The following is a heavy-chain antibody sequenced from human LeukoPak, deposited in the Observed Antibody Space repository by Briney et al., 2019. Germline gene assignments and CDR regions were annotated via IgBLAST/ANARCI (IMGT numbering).Heavy chain of an antibody. CDR3: TRDYYRGDPSGGFDY. J-gene: IGHJ4*02. CDR2: IRNKGYGGTT. CDR1: GFTFGDYA. D-gene: IGHD3-10*01. V-gene: IGHV3-49*04. Sequence: GGSLRLSCTVSGFTFGDYAMSWVRQAPGKGLEGVGFIRNKGYGGTTEYAASVKGRFIIPRDDSNNIAHLQMDSLETADTAVYYCTRDYYRGDPSGGFDYWGQGTLVTVAS.